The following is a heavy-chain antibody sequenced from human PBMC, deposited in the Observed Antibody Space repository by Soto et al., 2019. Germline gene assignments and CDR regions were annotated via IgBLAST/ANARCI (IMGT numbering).Heavy chain of an antibody. CDR1: GYSFTSYW. Sequence: GESLKISCKGSGYSFTSYWIGWVRQMPGKGLEWMGIIYPGDSDTRYSPSFQGQVTISADKSISTAYLQWSSLKASDTAMYYCARLQRKYCSSTSCYAPDAFDIWGQGTMVTVSS. J-gene: IGHJ3*02. CDR2: IYPGDSDT. CDR3: ARLQRKYCSSTSCYAPDAFDI. D-gene: IGHD2-2*01. V-gene: IGHV5-51*01.